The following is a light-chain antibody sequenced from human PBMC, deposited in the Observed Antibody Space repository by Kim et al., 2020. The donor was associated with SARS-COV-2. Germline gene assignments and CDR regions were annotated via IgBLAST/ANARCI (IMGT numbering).Light chain of an antibody. J-gene: IGKJ1*01. CDR3: QQYNSYFQT. CDR1: ESIASW. CDR2: KAA. V-gene: IGKV1-5*03. Sequence: ATVGDRVTIACRASESIASWLAWYQHKPGKAPTLLVYKAAIVASGVPSRFSGSGYATEFTLTITDLHPDDAATYYCQQYNSYFQTFGQGTKVDIK.